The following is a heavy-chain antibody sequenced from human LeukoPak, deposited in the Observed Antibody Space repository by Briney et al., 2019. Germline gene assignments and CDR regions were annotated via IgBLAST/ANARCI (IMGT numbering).Heavy chain of an antibody. Sequence: SETLSLTCTVSGDSISSYYWSWIRQPPGRGLEWIGYMYHSGSTNYNPSLKSRVTISMGTSKDQFSLKLSSVTAADTAVYYCARVRYSSSGKYYFDYWGQGTLVTVSS. D-gene: IGHD6-13*01. CDR3: ARVRYSSSGKYYFDY. J-gene: IGHJ4*02. CDR2: MYHSGST. V-gene: IGHV4-59*01. CDR1: GDSISSYY.